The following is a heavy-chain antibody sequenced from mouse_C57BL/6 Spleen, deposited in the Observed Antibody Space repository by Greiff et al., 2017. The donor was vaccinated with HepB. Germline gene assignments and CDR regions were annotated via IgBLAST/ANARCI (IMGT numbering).Heavy chain of an antibody. CDR3: ASEGDYSWYFVV. CDR2: INPNNGGT. J-gene: IGHJ1*03. D-gene: IGHD1-1*01. V-gene: IGHV1-26*01. CDR1: GYTFTDYY. Sequence: VQLQQSGPELVKPGASVKISCKASGYTFTDYYMNWVKQSHGKSLEWIGDINPNNGGTSYNQKFKGKATLTVDKSSSTAYMELRSLTSEDSAVYYCASEGDYSWYFVVWGTGTTVTVSS.